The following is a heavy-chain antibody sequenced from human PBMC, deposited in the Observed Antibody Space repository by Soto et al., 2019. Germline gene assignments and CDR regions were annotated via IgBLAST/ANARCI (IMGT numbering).Heavy chain of an antibody. V-gene: IGHV3-23*01. Sequence: AGGSLRLSCAASGFTISNYAISWVRQTPGKGLEWVSVISGSGDFTYYADSVKGRFTLSRDDPKNTIYRQMNSLRAADTAVYYCATSHLYYDSSGYPDYWGQGTLVTLSS. CDR3: ATSHLYYDSSGYPDY. CDR1: GFTISNYA. D-gene: IGHD3-22*01. CDR2: ISGSGDFT. J-gene: IGHJ4*02.